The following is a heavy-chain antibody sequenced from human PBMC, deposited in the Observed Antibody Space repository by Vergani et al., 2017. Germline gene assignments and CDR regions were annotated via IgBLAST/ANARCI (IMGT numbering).Heavy chain of an antibody. CDR3: ARDNYDFWSGYYYFYYMDV. Sequence: QVQLVQSGAEVKKPGASVKVSCKASGYTFTSYDINWVRQATGQGLEWMGWMNPNSGNTGYAQKLQGRVTMTTDTSTSTAYMELRSLRSDDTAVYYCARDNYDFWSGYYYFYYMDVWGKGTTVTVSS. CDR2: MNPNSGNT. CDR1: GYTFTSYD. J-gene: IGHJ6*03. V-gene: IGHV1-8*01. D-gene: IGHD3-3*01.